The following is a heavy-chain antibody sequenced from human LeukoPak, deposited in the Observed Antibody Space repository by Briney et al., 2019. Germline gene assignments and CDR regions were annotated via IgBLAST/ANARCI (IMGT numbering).Heavy chain of an antibody. CDR1: GFTFSSYA. V-gene: IGHV3-23*01. CDR2: ISGSGGST. Sequence: PGGSLRLSCAASGFTFSSYAMSWVRQAPGQGLEWVSAISGSGGSTYYADSVKGRFTISRDNSKNTLYLQMNSLRAEDTAVYYCAKHSGSYYTAFDYWGQGTLVTVSS. D-gene: IGHD1-26*01. CDR3: AKHSGSYYTAFDY. J-gene: IGHJ4*02.